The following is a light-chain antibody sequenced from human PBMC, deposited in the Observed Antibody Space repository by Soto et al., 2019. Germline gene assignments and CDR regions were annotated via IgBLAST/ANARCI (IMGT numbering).Light chain of an antibody. V-gene: IGKV1-5*03. CDR2: KAS. CDR3: QQYSTYPIP. J-gene: IGKJ1*01. Sequence: DIQMTQSPSTLSGSVGDRVTITCRASQSVTTWLAWYQQKPGKAPKLLIYKASNLESGLPSRFTGSGSGTEFTLTISSLQSDDFATYYCQQYSTYPIPFGQGTKVDIK. CDR1: QSVTTW.